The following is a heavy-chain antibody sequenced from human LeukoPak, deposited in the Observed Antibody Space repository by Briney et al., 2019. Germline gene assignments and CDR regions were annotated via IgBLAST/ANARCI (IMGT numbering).Heavy chain of an antibody. Sequence: ASVKVSCKASGYTFTSYGISWVRQAPGQGLEWMGWISAYNGNTNYAQKLQGRVTMTTDTSTSTAYMELRSLGSDDTAVYYCARDGRYSSNDAFDIWGQGTLVTVSS. J-gene: IGHJ3*02. CDR3: ARDGRYSSNDAFDI. D-gene: IGHD6-13*01. V-gene: IGHV1-18*01. CDR1: GYTFTSYG. CDR2: ISAYNGNT.